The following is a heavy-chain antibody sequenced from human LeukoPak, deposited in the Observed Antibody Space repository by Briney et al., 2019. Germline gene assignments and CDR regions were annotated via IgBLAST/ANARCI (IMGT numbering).Heavy chain of an antibody. Sequence: PGGSLRLSCAASGFTFSSYWMNWVRQAPGKGLEGVSYISSSGSTKYYADSVKGRFTISRDNAKNSLYLQMNSLRAEDTAVYYCAELGITMIGGVWGKGTTVTISS. D-gene: IGHD3-10*02. CDR1: GFTFSSYW. V-gene: IGHV3-48*04. CDR2: ISSSGSTK. CDR3: AELGITMIGGV. J-gene: IGHJ6*04.